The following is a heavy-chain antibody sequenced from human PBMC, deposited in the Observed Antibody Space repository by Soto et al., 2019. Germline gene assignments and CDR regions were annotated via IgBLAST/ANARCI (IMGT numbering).Heavy chain of an antibody. CDR2: ISYTGST. V-gene: IGHV4-39*01. CDR1: GGSIASSGSF. J-gene: IGHJ4*02. D-gene: IGHD3-22*01. Sequence: QLQLQESGPGLVKPSETLFLTCTVSGGSIASSGSFWGWIRQPPGKGLEWIGSISYTGSTYYNPSLKSRVTMSVDTSQDQFSLNLISVTAADTAVYYCARPQDRSGLWGQGTLVTVSS. CDR3: ARPQDRSGL.